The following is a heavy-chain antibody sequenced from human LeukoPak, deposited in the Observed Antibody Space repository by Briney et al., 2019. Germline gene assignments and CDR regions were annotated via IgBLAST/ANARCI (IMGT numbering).Heavy chain of an antibody. CDR1: GGSISSGGYY. V-gene: IGHV4-31*03. J-gene: IGHJ4*02. CDR2: IYYSGST. CDR3: ARLSVDTAMAHDY. Sequence: PSETLSLTCTVSGGSISSGGYYWSWIRQHPGKGLEWIGYIYYSGSTYYNPSLKSRVTISVDTSKNQFSLKLSSVTAADTAVYYCARLSVDTAMAHDYWGQGTLVTVPS. D-gene: IGHD5-18*01.